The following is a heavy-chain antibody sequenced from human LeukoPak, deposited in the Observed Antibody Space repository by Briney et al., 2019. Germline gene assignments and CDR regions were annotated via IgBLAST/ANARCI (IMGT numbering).Heavy chain of an antibody. D-gene: IGHD6-19*01. CDR2: IYYSGST. J-gene: IGHJ4*02. V-gene: IGHV4-4*07. CDR1: GDSINSYF. CDR3: AREGYSSGWYPDS. Sequence: SETLSLTCTVSGDSINSYFWSWIRQPAGKGLEWIGRIYYSGSTNYNPSLRSRVTMSVDTSKNQSSLNLSSVTAADTAVYYCAREGYSSGWYPDSWGQGTLVTVSS.